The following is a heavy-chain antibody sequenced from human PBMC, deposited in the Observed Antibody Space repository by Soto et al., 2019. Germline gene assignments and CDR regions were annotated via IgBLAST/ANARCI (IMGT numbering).Heavy chain of an antibody. CDR3: AEGVVAATPGYYYGMDV. CDR2: ISAYNGNT. CDR1: GYTFTSYG. V-gene: IGHV1-18*04. D-gene: IGHD2-15*01. J-gene: IGHJ6*02. Sequence: ASAKLSCKASGYTFTSYGISWVRQAPGQGLEWMGWISAYNGNTNYAPKFQGRVTITADESTSTAYMELSSLRSEDTAVYYCAEGVVAATPGYYYGMDVWGQGTTVTVSS.